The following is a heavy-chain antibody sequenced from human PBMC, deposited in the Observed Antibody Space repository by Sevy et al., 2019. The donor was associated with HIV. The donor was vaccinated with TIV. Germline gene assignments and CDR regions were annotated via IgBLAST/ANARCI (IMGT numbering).Heavy chain of an antibody. CDR3: AREGSGYYFGY. V-gene: IGHV3-30-3*01. CDR1: GFTFSSYA. Sequence: GESLKISCAASGFTFSSYAMHWVRQAPGKGLEWVAVISYDGSNKYYADSVKGRFTISRDNSKNTLYLQMNSLRAEDTAVYYCAREGSGYYFGYWGQGTLVTVSS. CDR2: ISYDGSNK. D-gene: IGHD3-22*01. J-gene: IGHJ4*02.